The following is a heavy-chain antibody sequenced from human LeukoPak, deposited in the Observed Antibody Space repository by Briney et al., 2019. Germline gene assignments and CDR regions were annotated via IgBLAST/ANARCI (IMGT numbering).Heavy chain of an antibody. Sequence: SETLSLTCTVSGDSFSSYHWNWIRQPPGKGREWIGYVYYSGSTNYNPSLKSRVTISVDTSKNQFSLKLSSVTAADTAVYYCARQTFRYDSSGYYSGLDYWGQGTLVTVSS. V-gene: IGHV4-59*01. CDR2: VYYSGST. CDR3: ARQTFRYDSSGYYSGLDY. D-gene: IGHD3-22*01. J-gene: IGHJ4*02. CDR1: GDSFSSYH.